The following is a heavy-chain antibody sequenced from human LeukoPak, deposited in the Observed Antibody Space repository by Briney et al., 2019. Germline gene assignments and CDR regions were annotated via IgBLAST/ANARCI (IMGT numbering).Heavy chain of an antibody. D-gene: IGHD4-17*01. J-gene: IGHJ4*02. CDR3: ARDVPYGDGSYYFDY. CDR1: GGSISSYY. CDR2: IYTSGST. V-gene: IGHV4-4*07. Sequence: PSETLSPTCTVSGGSISSYYWSWIRQPAGKGLEWIGRIYTSGSTNYNPSLKSRVTMSVDTSKNQFSLKLSSVTAADTAVYYCARDVPYGDGSYYFDYWGQGTLVTVSS.